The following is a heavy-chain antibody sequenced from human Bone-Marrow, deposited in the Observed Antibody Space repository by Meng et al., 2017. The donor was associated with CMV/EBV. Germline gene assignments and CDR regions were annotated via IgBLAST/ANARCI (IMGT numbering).Heavy chain of an antibody. CDR2: FDPEDGET. CDR1: GYNLTELS. Sequence: ASVMVSCKVSGYNLTELSMHWVRQAPGKGLEWMGGFDPEDGETIYAQKFQGRVTMTEDTSTDTAYMELSSLRSEDTAVYYCATSFVTTEYYYGMDVWVQGTTVTVSS. D-gene: IGHD4-11*01. J-gene: IGHJ6*02. V-gene: IGHV1-24*01. CDR3: ATSFVTTEYYYGMDV.